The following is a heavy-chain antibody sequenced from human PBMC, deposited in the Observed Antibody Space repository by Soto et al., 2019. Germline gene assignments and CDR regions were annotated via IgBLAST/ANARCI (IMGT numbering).Heavy chain of an antibody. J-gene: IGHJ4*02. D-gene: IGHD7-27*01. CDR2: IPNNGSP. CDR1: GGSVRTGSYH. V-gene: IGHV4-61*01. CDR3: ARIGWGGDS. Sequence: QVQLQESGPGRVKPSETLSLTCSVSGGSVRTGSYHWSWIRQPPGKGLEWIGFIPNNGSPDYNPSLKSRVVVSIDRSKNQFSLNVNSVTAADTAVYFCARIGWGGDSWGQGTLVTVSS.